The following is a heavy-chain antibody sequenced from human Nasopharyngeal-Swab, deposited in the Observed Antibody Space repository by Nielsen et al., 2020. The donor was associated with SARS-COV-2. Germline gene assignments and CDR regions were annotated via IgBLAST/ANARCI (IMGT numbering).Heavy chain of an antibody. J-gene: IGHJ3*02. CDR3: ARDYAYRTAAGAFDI. Sequence: GGSLRLSCAASGFTFSSYSMNWVRQAPGKGLEWVSSISSSSSYIYYADSVKGRFTISRDNAKNSLYLQMNSLRAEDTAVYYCARDYAYRTAAGAFDIWGQGTMVTVSS. CDR1: GFTFSSYS. V-gene: IGHV3-21*01. CDR2: ISSSSSYI. D-gene: IGHD6-13*01.